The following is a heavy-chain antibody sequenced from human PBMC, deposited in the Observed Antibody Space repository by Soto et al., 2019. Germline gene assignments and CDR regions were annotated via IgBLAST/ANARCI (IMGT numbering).Heavy chain of an antibody. J-gene: IGHJ4*02. CDR2: ISYDGSNK. CDR3: ATEDMPAAGTSPHI. V-gene: IGHV3-30-3*01. CDR1: GFTFSSYA. D-gene: IGHD6-13*01. Sequence: GGSLRLSCAASGFTFSSYAMHWVRQAPGKGLEWVAVISYDGSNKYYADSVKGRFTISRDNSKNTLYLQMNSLRPEDTAVYYCATEDMPAAGTSPHIWRLRTLVPVS.